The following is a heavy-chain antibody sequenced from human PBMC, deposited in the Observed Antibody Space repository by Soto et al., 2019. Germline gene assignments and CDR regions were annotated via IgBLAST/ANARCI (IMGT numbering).Heavy chain of an antibody. J-gene: IGHJ6*03. CDR3: ARGSWDDVSGHYYMDV. Sequence: QVQLQLSGPGLMKPSQTLSLTCAISGDSVSSNSAGWNWVRQTPSRGLEWLGRTYYKSKWFNNYAVSVKSRLTIKQNTSTNQFSLQLDSVTPEDTAVYYCARGSWDDVSGHYYMDVWGKGTTVTVSS. D-gene: IGHD5-12*01. V-gene: IGHV6-1*01. CDR1: GDSVSSNSAG. CDR2: TYYKSKWFN.